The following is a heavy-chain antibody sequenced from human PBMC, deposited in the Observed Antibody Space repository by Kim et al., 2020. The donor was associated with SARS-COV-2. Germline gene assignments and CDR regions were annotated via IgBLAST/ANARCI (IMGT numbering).Heavy chain of an antibody. CDR3: ARGNIAVAGPGD. D-gene: IGHD6-19*01. J-gene: IGHJ4*02. Sequence: SETLSLTCAVYGGSFSGYYWSWIRQPPGKGLEWIGEINHSGSTNYNPSLKSRVTISVDTSKNQFSLKLSSVTAADTAVYYCARGNIAVAGPGDWGQGTLV. CDR2: INHSGST. CDR1: GGSFSGYY. V-gene: IGHV4-34*01.